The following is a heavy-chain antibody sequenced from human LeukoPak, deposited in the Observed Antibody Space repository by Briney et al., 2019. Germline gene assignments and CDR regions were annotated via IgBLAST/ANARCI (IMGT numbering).Heavy chain of an antibody. CDR3: AKGAYGDYYFDY. V-gene: IGHV3-9*01. D-gene: IGHD4-17*01. CDR1: GFTFDDYA. CDR2: ISWNSGSI. J-gene: IGHJ4*02. Sequence: GRSLRLSCAASGFTFDDYAMHWVRQAPGKGLEWVSGISWNSGSIGYADSVKGRFTISRDNAKNSLYLPMNSLRAEDTALYYCAKGAYGDYYFDYWGQGTLVTVSS.